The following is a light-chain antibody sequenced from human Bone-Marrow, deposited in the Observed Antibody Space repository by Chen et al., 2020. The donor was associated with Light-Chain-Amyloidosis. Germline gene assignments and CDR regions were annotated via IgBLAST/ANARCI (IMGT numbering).Light chain of an antibody. V-gene: IGLV2-11*01. CDR2: DVS. J-gene: IGLJ3*02. CDR1: SRDVGGYDS. CDR3: CSYAGIYWV. Sequence: QSALTQPRSVSGSRGQSVTISCTGTSRDVGGYDSVSWYQQYPGKAPKLMIYDVSKRPSGVPDRFSASKSGNTASLTISGLQAEDEADYYCCSYAGIYWVFGGGTKLTVL.